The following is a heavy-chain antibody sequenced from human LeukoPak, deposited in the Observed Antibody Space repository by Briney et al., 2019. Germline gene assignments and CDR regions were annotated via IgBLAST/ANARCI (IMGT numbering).Heavy chain of an antibody. CDR2: IYYSGST. J-gene: IGHJ4*02. Sequence: SETLSLTCTVSGGSISSSSYYWGWIRQPPGKRLEWIGSIYYSGSTYYNPSLKSRVTISVDTSKNQFSLKLSSVTAADTAVYYCASPGSSSWYFWAYWGQGTLVTVSS. CDR3: ASPGSSSWYFWAY. D-gene: IGHD6-13*01. CDR1: GGSISSSSYY. V-gene: IGHV4-39*01.